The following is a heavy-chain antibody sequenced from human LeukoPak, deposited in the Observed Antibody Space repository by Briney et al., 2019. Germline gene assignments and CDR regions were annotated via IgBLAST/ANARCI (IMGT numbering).Heavy chain of an antibody. CDR1: GFPFNSYA. V-gene: IGHV3-23*01. J-gene: IGHJ4*02. CDR3: AKDRTGTEAWYFDY. Sequence: GSLRLSCAASGFPFNSYAMSWVRQAPGKGLEWVSVISGSGGSTYYADSVKGRFTISRDNSKNTLYLQMNSLRAEDTAVYYCAKDRTGTEAWYFDYWGQGTLVTVSS. CDR2: ISGSGGST. D-gene: IGHD1-1*01.